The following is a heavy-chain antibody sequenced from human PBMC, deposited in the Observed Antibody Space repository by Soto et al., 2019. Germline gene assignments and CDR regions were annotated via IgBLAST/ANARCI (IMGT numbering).Heavy chain of an antibody. CDR1: GFSFSASW. J-gene: IGHJ3*02. V-gene: IGHV3-7*01. CDR3: VRDAGSFDI. Sequence: GGSLRLSCVGSGFSFSASWMGWVRQAPGKGLEWVANIKQDGSLKYYVDSVRGRFTISRDNFKNSLYLQVNGLRTEDTAVYYCVRDAGSFDIWGQGTMVTVSS. CDR2: IKQDGSLK.